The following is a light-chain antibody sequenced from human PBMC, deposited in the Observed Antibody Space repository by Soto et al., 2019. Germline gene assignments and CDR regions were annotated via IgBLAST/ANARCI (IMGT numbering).Light chain of an antibody. CDR1: QGIKNW. V-gene: IGKV1-5*01. CDR3: QQYDNFSG. J-gene: IGKJ4*01. CDR2: DAS. Sequence: DVPMTQSPSTLSASIGDRVTITCRASQGIKNWLAWYQQEQGKAPKLLIYDASTLESGVPSRFSGSGSGTDFTLTISSLQPDDFATYYCQQYDNFSGFGGGTKVEIK.